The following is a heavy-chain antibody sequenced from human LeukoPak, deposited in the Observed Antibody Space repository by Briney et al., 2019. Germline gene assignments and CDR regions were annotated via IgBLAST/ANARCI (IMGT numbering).Heavy chain of an antibody. CDR1: GGSISSSSYY. Sequence: SETLSLTCTVSGGSISSSSYYWGWIRQPPGKGLEWIGSIYYSGSTYYNPSLKSRVTISVDTSKNQFSLKLSSVTAADTAVYYCARGPVTSFDYWGQGTLVTVSS. CDR3: ARGPVTSFDY. CDR2: IYYSGST. D-gene: IGHD4-17*01. V-gene: IGHV4-39*01. J-gene: IGHJ4*02.